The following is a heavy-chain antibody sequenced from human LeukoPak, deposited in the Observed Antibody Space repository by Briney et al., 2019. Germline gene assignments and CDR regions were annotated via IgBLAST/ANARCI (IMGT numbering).Heavy chain of an antibody. J-gene: IGHJ5*02. CDR2: IYYSGST. Sequence: SETLSLTCTVSGGSISSYNWSWIRQPPGKGLEWIGYIYYSGSTNYNPSLKSRVTISVDTSKNQFSLKLSSVTAADTAVYYCARRIAAAGRGWFDPWGQGTLVTVSS. V-gene: IGHV4-59*01. D-gene: IGHD6-13*01. CDR1: GGSISSYN. CDR3: ARRIAAAGRGWFDP.